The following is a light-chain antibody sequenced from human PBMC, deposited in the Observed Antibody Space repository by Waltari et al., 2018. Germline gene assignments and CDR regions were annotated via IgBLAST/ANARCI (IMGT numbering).Light chain of an antibody. CDR1: NIGSKN. CDR2: YDS. CDR3: QVWESYGDHLVV. J-gene: IGLJ2*01. Sequence: SYVLTQPPSVSVAPGKTARITCGGSNIGSKNVNWYQQKQGQAPVLVIYYDSDRPSGIPERFSGSNSGNTATLTISRVEAGDEADYYCQVWESYGDHLVVFGGGTNLTVV. V-gene: IGLV3-21*01.